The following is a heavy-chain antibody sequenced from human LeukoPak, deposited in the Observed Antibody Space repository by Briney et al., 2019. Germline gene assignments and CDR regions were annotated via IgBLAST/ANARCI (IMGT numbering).Heavy chain of an antibody. CDR1: GGTFSSYA. Sequence: ASVKVSCKASGGTFSSYAISWVRQAPGQGLEWMGGIIPIFGTANYAQKFQGRVTITADKSTSTAYMELSSLRSEDTAVYYCARDGAMATGYYFDYWGQGTLVTVSS. V-gene: IGHV1-69*06. CDR2: IIPIFGTA. CDR3: ARDGAMATGYYFDY. J-gene: IGHJ4*02. D-gene: IGHD5-18*01.